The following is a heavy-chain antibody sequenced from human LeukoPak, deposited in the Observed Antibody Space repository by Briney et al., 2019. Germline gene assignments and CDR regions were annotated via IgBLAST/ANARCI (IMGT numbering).Heavy chain of an antibody. CDR3: ASGAYRDYFDY. J-gene: IGHJ4*02. CDR1: GFTFSSYE. Sequence: GSLRLSCAASGFTFSSYEVNWVRPAPGKGLEWISYISSRGSTIYYADSVKGRFTISRDNAKNSLYLQMNSLRAEDTAVYYCASGAYRDYFDYWGQGTLVTVSS. D-gene: IGHD1-26*01. V-gene: IGHV3-48*03. CDR2: ISSRGSTI.